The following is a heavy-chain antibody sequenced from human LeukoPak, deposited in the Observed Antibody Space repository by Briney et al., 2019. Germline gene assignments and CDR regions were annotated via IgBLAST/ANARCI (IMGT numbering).Heavy chain of an antibody. CDR2: MNPNSGNT. J-gene: IGHJ6*02. CDR1: GYTFTSYD. CDR3: ARGYCSGGSCYHYYYYGMDV. Sequence: ASVKVSCKASGYTFTSYDINWVRQATGQGLEWMGWMNPNSGNTGYAQRFQGRVTMTRNTSISTAYMELSSLRSEDTAVYYCARGYCSGGSCYHYYYYGMDVWGQGTTVTVSS. D-gene: IGHD2-15*01. V-gene: IGHV1-8*01.